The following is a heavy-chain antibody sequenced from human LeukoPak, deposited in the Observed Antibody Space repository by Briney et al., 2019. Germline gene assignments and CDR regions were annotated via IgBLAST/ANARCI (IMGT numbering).Heavy chain of an antibody. V-gene: IGHV1-46*01. J-gene: IGHJ4*02. CDR3: ARGSSVVPAAIVVPGRY. Sequence: ASVKVSCKASGYTFTSYYMHCVRQAPGQGPEWMGIINPSGGYTTYAQKFQGRVTMTTDTSTSTVYMELSSLRSEDTAVYYCARGSSVVPAAIVVPGRYWGQGTLVTVSS. CDR2: INPSGGYT. CDR1: GYTFTSYY. D-gene: IGHD2-2*01.